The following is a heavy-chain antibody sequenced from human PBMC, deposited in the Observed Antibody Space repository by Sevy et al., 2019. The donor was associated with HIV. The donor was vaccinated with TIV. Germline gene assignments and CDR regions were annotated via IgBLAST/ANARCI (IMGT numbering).Heavy chain of an antibody. J-gene: IGHJ4*02. CDR2: IYYSGCT. CDR1: GGSVSSGSYY. CDR3: ARADVDTAMVVFDY. Sequence: SETLSLTCTVSGGSVSSGSYYWSWIRQPPGKGLEWIGYIYYSGCTNYNPSLKSRVTISVDTSKNQFSLKLSSVTAADTAVYYCARADVDTAMVVFDYWGQGTLVTVSS. D-gene: IGHD5-18*01. V-gene: IGHV4-61*01.